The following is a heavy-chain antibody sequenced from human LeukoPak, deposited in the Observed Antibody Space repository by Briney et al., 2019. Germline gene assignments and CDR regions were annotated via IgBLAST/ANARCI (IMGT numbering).Heavy chain of an antibody. Sequence: GGSLRLSCAASGNYWMHWVRQAPGKGLVWVSHINSDGSWTSYADSVKGRFTISKDNAKNTVYLQMNSLRAEDTAVYYCVSFYETYWGWGTLVTVSS. CDR1: GNYW. J-gene: IGHJ4*02. D-gene: IGHD2/OR15-2a*01. V-gene: IGHV3-74*01. CDR2: INSDGSWT. CDR3: VSFYETY.